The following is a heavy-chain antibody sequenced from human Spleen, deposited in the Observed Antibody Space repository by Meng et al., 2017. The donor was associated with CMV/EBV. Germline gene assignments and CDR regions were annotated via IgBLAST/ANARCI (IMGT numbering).Heavy chain of an antibody. Sequence: GESLKISCTASGFTFGDYAMSWVRQAPGKGLEWVSYISPTSNTIYYTDSVKGRFTVSRDNAKNSLFRQMNSLRAEDTAVYYCARDGGNRVGTTYYYFGMDVWGQGTTVTVSS. CDR2: ISPTSNTI. CDR1: GFTFGDYA. D-gene: IGHD1-26*01. V-gene: IGHV3-48*03. J-gene: IGHJ6*02. CDR3: ARDGGNRVGTTYYYFGMDV.